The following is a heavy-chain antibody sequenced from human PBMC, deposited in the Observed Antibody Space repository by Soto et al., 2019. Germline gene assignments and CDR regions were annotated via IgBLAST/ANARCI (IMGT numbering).Heavy chain of an antibody. D-gene: IGHD3-10*01. Sequence: SETLSLTCTVSGGSISSYYWIWIRQPPGKGLEWIGYIYYSGSTNYNPSLKSRVTISVDTSKNQFSLKLSSVTAADTAVYYCARDGEGSGSYYLDAFDIWGQGTMVTVSS. J-gene: IGHJ3*02. CDR3: ARDGEGSGSYYLDAFDI. V-gene: IGHV4-59*01. CDR1: GGSISSYY. CDR2: IYYSGST.